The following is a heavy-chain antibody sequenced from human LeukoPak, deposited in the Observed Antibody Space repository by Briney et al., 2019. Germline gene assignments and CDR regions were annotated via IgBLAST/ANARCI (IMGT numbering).Heavy chain of an antibody. D-gene: IGHD3-22*01. J-gene: IGHJ4*02. CDR1: GFTFSSYA. CDR2: IWYDGSNK. CDR3: AREYYYDSSGKDY. V-gene: IGHV3-33*08. Sequence: GRSLRLSCAASGFTFSSYAMHWVRQAPGKGLEWVAVIWYDGSNKYYADSVKGRFTISRDNSKNTLYLQMNSLRAEDTAVYYCAREYYYDSSGKDYWGQGTLVTVSS.